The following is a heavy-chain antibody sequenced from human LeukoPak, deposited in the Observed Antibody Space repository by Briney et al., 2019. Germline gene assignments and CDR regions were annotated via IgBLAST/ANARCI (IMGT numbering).Heavy chain of an antibody. V-gene: IGHV3-30*03. D-gene: IGHD3-22*01. Sequence: GGSLRLSCAASGFIFSTYGMHWVRQFPGKGLEGVAIISYDGSNTYYADSVKGRFTISRDNARNTLYLQMNSLRPADTAVYYCARDGRHSSGFNYYYYYYMDVWGKGTTVTVSS. CDR2: ISYDGSNT. J-gene: IGHJ6*03. CDR3: ARDGRHSSGFNYYYYYYMDV. CDR1: GFIFSTYG.